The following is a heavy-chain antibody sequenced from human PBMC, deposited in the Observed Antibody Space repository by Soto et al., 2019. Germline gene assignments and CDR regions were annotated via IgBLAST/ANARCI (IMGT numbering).Heavy chain of an antibody. V-gene: IGHV3-30-3*01. Sequence: QVQLVESGGGVVQPGRSLRLSCAASGFTFSSYAMHWVRQAPGKGLEWVAVISYDGSNKYYADSVKGRFTISRDNSKNALYVQMNSLRAEDTAVYYGARDQEWLGEFDPWGQGTLVTVSS. CDR3: ARDQEWLGEFDP. D-gene: IGHD6-19*01. CDR2: ISYDGSNK. J-gene: IGHJ5*02. CDR1: GFTFSSYA.